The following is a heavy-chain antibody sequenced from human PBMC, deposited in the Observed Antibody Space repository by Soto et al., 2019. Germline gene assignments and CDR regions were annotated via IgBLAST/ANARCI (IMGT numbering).Heavy chain of an antibody. CDR1: GGSISSSSYY. Sequence: QLQLQESGPGLVKPSETLSLTCTVSGGSISSSSYYWGWIRQPPGKGLEWIGSIYYSGSTYYNPSLKSRVTISVDTSKNQCSLKLSSVTAADTAVYYYARHPAGMLYAMGDAFDIWCQGTMVTVSS. CDR3: ARHPAGMLYAMGDAFDI. V-gene: IGHV4-39*01. J-gene: IGHJ3*02. CDR2: IYYSGST. D-gene: IGHD2-8*01.